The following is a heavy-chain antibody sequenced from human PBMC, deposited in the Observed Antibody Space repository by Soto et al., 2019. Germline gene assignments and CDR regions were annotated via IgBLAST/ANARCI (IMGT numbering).Heavy chain of an antibody. CDR1: GGSINSDSYH. J-gene: IGHJ6*02. CDR3: AREDDGGDSLDV. Sequence: QVQLLESGPGLVKPSQTLSLTCTVSGGSINSDSYHWTWIRQSPGKGLEWIGYIHHSWAFLYNPSFKSRLTISVDTSKNQFSLHLSSVTDADTAVYFCAREDDGGDSLDVWGQGTTVTVSS. D-gene: IGHD2-21*02. V-gene: IGHV4-30-4*08. CDR2: IHHSWAF.